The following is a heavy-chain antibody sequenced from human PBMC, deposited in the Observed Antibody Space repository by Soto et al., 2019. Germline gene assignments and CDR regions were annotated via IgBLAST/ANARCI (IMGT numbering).Heavy chain of an antibody. Sequence: EVQLLESGGGLVQPGGSLRLSCAASGFTFSSYAMSWVRQAPGKGLEWVSAISGSGGSTYYADSVKGRFTISRANSKNTLYLQMNSLRAEDTAVYYCAKDFRLGLAARPGHDAFDIWGQGTMVTVSS. J-gene: IGHJ3*02. CDR2: ISGSGGST. D-gene: IGHD6-6*01. CDR3: AKDFRLGLAARPGHDAFDI. V-gene: IGHV3-23*01. CDR1: GFTFSSYA.